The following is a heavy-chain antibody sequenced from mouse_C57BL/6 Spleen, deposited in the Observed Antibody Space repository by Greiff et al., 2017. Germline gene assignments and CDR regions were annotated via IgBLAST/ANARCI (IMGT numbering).Heavy chain of an antibody. J-gene: IGHJ1*03. D-gene: IGHD4-1*01. CDR2: IRSKSNNYAT. Sequence: EVKLVESGGGLVQPKGSLTLSCAASGFSFNTYAMNWVRQAPGKGLEWVARIRSKSNNYATYYADSVKDRFTISRDDSESMSYLQMNNLKTEDTAMDYCVRPGDWDWYFDVWGTGTTVTVSS. CDR3: VRPGDWDWYFDV. V-gene: IGHV10-1*01. CDR1: GFSFNTYA.